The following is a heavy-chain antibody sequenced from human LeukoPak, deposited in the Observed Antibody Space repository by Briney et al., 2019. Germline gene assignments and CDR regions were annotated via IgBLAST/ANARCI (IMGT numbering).Heavy chain of an antibody. J-gene: IGHJ4*02. CDR3: ARGMGITMIDY. Sequence: GWSLRLSCAASGFTFSSYSMNWVRQAPGKGLEWVSSISSSSSYIYYADSVKGRFTISRDNAKNSLYLQMNSLRAEDTAVYYCARGMGITMIDYWGQGTLVTVSS. CDR1: GFTFSSYS. CDR2: ISSSSSYI. V-gene: IGHV3-21*01. D-gene: IGHD3-22*01.